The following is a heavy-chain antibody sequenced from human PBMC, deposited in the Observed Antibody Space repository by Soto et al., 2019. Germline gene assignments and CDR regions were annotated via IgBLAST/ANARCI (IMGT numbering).Heavy chain of an antibody. CDR3: ARVPYDSSGYYYYYYGMDV. D-gene: IGHD3-22*01. CDR2: VYYRGRS. V-gene: IGHV4-39*07. Sequence: SETLSLTCTVSGGSFSNSNYYWGWIRQSPGKGLEWIGSVYYRGRSYSKSSVKSRVTISVDTSKNQLSLKLSSVTAADTAVYYCARVPYDSSGYYYYYYGMDVWGQGTTVT. J-gene: IGHJ6*02. CDR1: GGSFSNSNYY.